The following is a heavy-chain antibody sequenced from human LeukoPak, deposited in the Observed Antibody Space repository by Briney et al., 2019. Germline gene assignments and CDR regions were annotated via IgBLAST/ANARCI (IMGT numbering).Heavy chain of an antibody. D-gene: IGHD5-24*01. J-gene: IGHJ4*02. CDR1: GGSFSGYY. CDR2: INHSGST. V-gene: IGHV4-34*01. CDR3: ARGKVVRERWLQFFDY. Sequence: SETLSLTCAVYGGSFSGYYWSWIRQPPGKGREWIGEINHSGSTNYNPSLKSRVTISVDTSKHQFSLKLSSVTAADTAVYYCARGKVVRERWLQFFDYWGQGTLVTVSS.